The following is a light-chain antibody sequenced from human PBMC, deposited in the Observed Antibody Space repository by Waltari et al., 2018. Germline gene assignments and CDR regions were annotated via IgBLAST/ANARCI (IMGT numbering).Light chain of an antibody. CDR2: AAS. V-gene: IGKV1-6*01. J-gene: IGKJ1*01. CDR1: QDIRDD. Sequence: IQMTQSPSSLSASVGDSVTITCRASQDIRDDLGWYQQKPGNAPNLLIYAASTCQSGVPSRFSGSGSGTDFTLTINSLQPEDFATYYCLQDYLYPWTFGQGTKVEI. CDR3: LQDYLYPWT.